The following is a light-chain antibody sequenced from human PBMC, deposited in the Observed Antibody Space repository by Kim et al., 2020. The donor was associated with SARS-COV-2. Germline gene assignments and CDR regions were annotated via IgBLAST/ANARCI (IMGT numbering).Light chain of an antibody. J-gene: IGKJ2*02. Sequence: IMLTQSPCTLSLSPGERATLSCRASQSVTSSYLAWYQQKPGQAPRLLIYGASSRATGIPERFSGSGSGTDFTLTITRLEPEDFAVYYCQQYGTSPCTFGQGTKLEI. V-gene: IGKV3-20*01. CDR1: QSVTSSY. CDR3: QQYGTSPCT. CDR2: GAS.